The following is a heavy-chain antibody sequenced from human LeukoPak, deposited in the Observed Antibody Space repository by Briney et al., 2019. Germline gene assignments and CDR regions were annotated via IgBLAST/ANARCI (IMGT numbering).Heavy chain of an antibody. V-gene: IGHV3-23*01. Sequence: GGSLRLSCAASGFTFSSYAMSWVRQAPGKGLEWVSAISGSGGSTYYADSVEGRFTISRGNSKNTLYLQMNSLRAEDTAVYYCANPVLRTGPLWGQGTLVTVSS. D-gene: IGHD3-9*01. CDR1: GFTFSSYA. J-gene: IGHJ4*02. CDR3: ANPVLRTGPL. CDR2: ISGSGGST.